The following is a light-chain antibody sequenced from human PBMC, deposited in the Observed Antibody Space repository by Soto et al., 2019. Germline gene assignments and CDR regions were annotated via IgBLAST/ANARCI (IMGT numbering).Light chain of an antibody. J-gene: IGKJ1*01. CDR3: QQRSKWPQS. CDR1: QSVGIY. V-gene: IGKV3-11*01. Sequence: EILLTQSPATLSLSPGEGATLSCRASQSVGIYLAWYQQKPGQAPSLLIYDASKRATGIPARFSGSGSGTDFTLTISGLEPEDFAIYYCQQRSKWPQSFGQGTKVEIK. CDR2: DAS.